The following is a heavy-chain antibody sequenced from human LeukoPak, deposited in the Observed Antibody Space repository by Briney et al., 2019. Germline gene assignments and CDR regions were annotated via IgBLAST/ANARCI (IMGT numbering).Heavy chain of an antibody. D-gene: IGHD3-22*01. CDR3: ARDKRRVYYDSSGYHAFDY. V-gene: IGHV3-21*04. J-gene: IGHJ4*02. CDR1: GFTFSSYS. Sequence: GGFLRLSCAASGFTFSSYSMNWVRQAPGKGLEWVSSISSSSSYIYYADSVKGRFTISRDNAKNSLYLQMNSLRAEDTAVYYCARDKRRVYYDSSGYHAFDYWGQGTLVTVSS. CDR2: ISSSSSYI.